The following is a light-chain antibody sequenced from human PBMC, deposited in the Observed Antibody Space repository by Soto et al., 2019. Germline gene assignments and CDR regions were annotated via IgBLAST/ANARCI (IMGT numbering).Light chain of an antibody. J-gene: IGKJ5*01. V-gene: IGKV3-11*01. CDR2: GAS. CDR1: QSVSSY. CDR3: QQRSNWPPIT. Sequence: EIVLTQSPGTLSLNQGERATLSCRASQSVSSYLAWYQQKPGQAPRLLIYGASNRATGIPARFSGSGSGTDFTLTISSLEPEDFAVYYCQQRSNWPPITFGQGTRLEI.